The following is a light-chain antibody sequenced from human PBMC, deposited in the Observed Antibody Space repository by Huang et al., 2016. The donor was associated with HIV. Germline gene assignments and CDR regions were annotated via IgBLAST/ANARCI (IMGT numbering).Light chain of an antibody. V-gene: IGKV3-11*01. J-gene: IGKJ3*01. CDR3: QQRSNWSFA. CDR2: DAS. Sequence: EIVLTQSPATLSLSPGERATLSCRASQSVSSYLAWYQRKPGQAPRLLIYDASNRATGIPARFSGSGSGTDFTLTISSLEPEDFAVYYCQQRSNWSFAFGPGTKVDIK. CDR1: QSVSSY.